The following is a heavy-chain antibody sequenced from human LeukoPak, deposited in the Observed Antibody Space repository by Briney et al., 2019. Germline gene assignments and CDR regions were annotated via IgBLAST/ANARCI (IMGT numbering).Heavy chain of an antibody. Sequence: ALVKVSCKAFGYTFTGYYMHWVRQAPGQGLEWMGWINPNSGGTNYAQKFQGRVTMTRDTSISIAYMELSRLRSDDTAVYYCASDLMDYSNPMDVWGKGTTVTVSS. V-gene: IGHV1-2*02. D-gene: IGHD4-11*01. J-gene: IGHJ6*03. CDR3: ASDLMDYSNPMDV. CDR2: INPNSGGT. CDR1: GYTFTGYY.